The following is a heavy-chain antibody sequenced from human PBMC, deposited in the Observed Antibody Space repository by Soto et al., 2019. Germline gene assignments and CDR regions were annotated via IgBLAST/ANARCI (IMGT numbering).Heavy chain of an antibody. CDR1: GFTFRDYS. Sequence: ESGGGLVKPGGSLRLSCAASGFTFRDYSMSWIRQAPGKGLEWVSYISSSDSIIYYTDSVKGRFTISRDNAKNSLYLQMNSLRAEDTAVYYCARDLGYYDSSGYFDYWGQGTLVTVSS. D-gene: IGHD3-22*01. J-gene: IGHJ4*02. CDR3: ARDLGYYDSSGYFDY. V-gene: IGHV3-11*01. CDR2: ISSSDSII.